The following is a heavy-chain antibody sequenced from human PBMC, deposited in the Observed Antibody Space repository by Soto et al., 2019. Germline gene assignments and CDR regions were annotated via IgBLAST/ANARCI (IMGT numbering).Heavy chain of an antibody. CDR3: ARIQPYYYVDY. D-gene: IGHD3-10*01. CDR1: GGTFSSYT. Sequence: QVQLVQAGAEVKKPGSSVKVSCKASGGTFSSYTIDWGRQAPGQGLEGMGRILPILGIANYAQKFQGRVTITADKPTSTDYMELSSLRSEDKAVYYCARIQPYYYVDYWGQGTRVTVSS. V-gene: IGHV1-69*02. J-gene: IGHJ4*02. CDR2: ILPILGIA.